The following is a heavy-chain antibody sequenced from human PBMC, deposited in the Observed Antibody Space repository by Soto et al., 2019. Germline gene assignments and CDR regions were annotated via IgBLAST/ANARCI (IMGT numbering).Heavy chain of an antibody. Sequence: EVQLLESGGDLVQPGGSLRLSCAASGFTFSSYAMTWVRQAPGKGLEWVSGISGNGVSTYYADSVNGRFTISRDNSKNTLYLQMNSLRVEDTALYYCAKQRVSFDYWGQGTLVTVSS. CDR3: AKQRVSFDY. V-gene: IGHV3-23*01. D-gene: IGHD3-16*01. J-gene: IGHJ4*02. CDR2: ISGNGVST. CDR1: GFTFSSYA.